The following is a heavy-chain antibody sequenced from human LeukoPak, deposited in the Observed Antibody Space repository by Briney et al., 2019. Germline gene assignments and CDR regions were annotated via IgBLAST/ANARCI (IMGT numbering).Heavy chain of an antibody. D-gene: IGHD6-19*01. CDR3: ARHRDSSGWYDFDY. J-gene: IGHJ4*02. CDR2: IYYSGST. V-gene: IGHV4-39*01. Sequence: NPSETLSLTCTVSGGSISSSSYYWGWIRQPPGKGLEWIGSIYYSGSTCYNPSLKSRVSISVDTSKDQFSLKLSSVTAADTAVYYCARHRDSSGWYDFDYWGQGTLVTVSS. CDR1: GGSISSSSYY.